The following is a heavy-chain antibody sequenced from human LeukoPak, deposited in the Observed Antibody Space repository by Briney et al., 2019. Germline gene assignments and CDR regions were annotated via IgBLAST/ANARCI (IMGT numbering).Heavy chain of an antibody. CDR3: ARDPRGPTTYDSNGRDSLDY. Sequence: GGSLRLPCAASGFTFSSYAMSWVRQAPGKGLEWVSAISGSGGSTYYADSVKGRFTISRDNSKNTLYLQMNSLRAEDTAVYYCARDPRGPTTYDSNGRDSLDYWGQGTLVTVSS. V-gene: IGHV3-23*01. J-gene: IGHJ4*02. D-gene: IGHD3-22*01. CDR2: ISGSGGST. CDR1: GFTFSSYA.